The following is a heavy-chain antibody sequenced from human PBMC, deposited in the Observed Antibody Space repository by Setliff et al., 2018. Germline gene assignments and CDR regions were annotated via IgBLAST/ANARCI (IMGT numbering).Heavy chain of an antibody. CDR1: GYTFTSYD. Sequence: ASVKVSCKASGYTFTSYDINWVRQATGQGLEWMGWMNPNSGNTGYAQKFQGRVTMTRNTSISTVYMELSSLRSEDTAVYYCARGTAAGTHYYYGMDVWGQGATVTVSS. D-gene: IGHD6-13*01. CDR3: ARGTAAGTHYYYGMDV. V-gene: IGHV1-8*01. J-gene: IGHJ6*02. CDR2: MNPNSGNT.